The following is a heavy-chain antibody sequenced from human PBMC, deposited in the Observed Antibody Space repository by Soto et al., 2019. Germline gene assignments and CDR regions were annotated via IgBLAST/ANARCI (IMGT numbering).Heavy chain of an antibody. J-gene: IGHJ3*02. CDR2: IYYSGST. V-gene: IGHV4-30-4*01. D-gene: IGHD2-8*01. CDR3: ARAPYRGSNSRGALXM. Sequence: SETLSLTCTVSGASIGSVDHYWSWIRQPQGKGLEWIGYIYYSGSTYYNPSLQRQVTISVDTSKNQVSLRLNSVTAADPAVYYCARAPYRGSNSRGALXMWGQGTMVXVSS. CDR1: GASIGSVDHY.